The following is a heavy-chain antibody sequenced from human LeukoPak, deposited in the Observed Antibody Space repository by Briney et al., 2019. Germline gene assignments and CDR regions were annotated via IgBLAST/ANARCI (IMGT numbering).Heavy chain of an antibody. CDR3: TTVSSRRFDY. CDR2: IYSGANT. V-gene: IGHV3-66*01. CDR1: GFTVSNNY. J-gene: IGHJ4*02. Sequence: PGGSLRLSCAASGFTVSNNYMSWVRQAPGKGLEWVSIIYSGANTYYADSLKGRFSISRDNSKNSLYLQMNSLRAEDTAVYYCTTVSSRRFDYWGQGTLITVSS.